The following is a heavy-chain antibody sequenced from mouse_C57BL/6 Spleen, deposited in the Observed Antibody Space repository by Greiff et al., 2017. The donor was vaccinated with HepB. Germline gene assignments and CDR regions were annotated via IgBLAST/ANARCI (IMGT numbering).Heavy chain of an antibody. D-gene: IGHD1-1*01. CDR2: IDPSDSYT. J-gene: IGHJ2*01. CDR1: GYTFTSYW. CDR3: ARLDYGSRRFDY. V-gene: IGHV1-69*01. Sequence: VQLQQPGAELVMPGASVKLSCKASGYTFTSYWMHWVKQRPGQGLEWIGEIDPSDSYTNYNQKFKGKSTLTVDKSSSTAYMQLSSLTSEDYAVYYCARLDYGSRRFDYWGQGTTLTVSS.